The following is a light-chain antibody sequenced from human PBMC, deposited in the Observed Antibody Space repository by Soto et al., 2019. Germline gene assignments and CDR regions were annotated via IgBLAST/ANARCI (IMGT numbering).Light chain of an antibody. V-gene: IGKV1-9*01. CDR1: QGIASL. Sequence: DIQLTQSPSFLSASVGDRVTITCRASQGIASLLAWYQQEPGKAPKALIYAASTLEGGGPSRFGGSASRTEFTLTSSSLQPEDLATYYCQQLNSYPRTLGQGTKVEIK. J-gene: IGKJ1*01. CDR2: AAS. CDR3: QQLNSYPRT.